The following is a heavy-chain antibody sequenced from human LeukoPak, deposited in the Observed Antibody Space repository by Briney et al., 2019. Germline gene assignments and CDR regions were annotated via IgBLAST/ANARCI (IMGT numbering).Heavy chain of an antibody. Sequence: PGGSLRLSCAASGFTFSSYAMSWVRQAPGKGLEWVSAISGSGGSTYYADSVKGRFTISRDNSKNTLYLQMNSLRAEDTAVYYCARRPVGYGDYEVAFDYWGQGTLVTVSS. CDR1: GFTFSSYA. D-gene: IGHD4-17*01. J-gene: IGHJ4*02. CDR3: ARRPVGYGDYEVAFDY. V-gene: IGHV3-23*01. CDR2: ISGSGGST.